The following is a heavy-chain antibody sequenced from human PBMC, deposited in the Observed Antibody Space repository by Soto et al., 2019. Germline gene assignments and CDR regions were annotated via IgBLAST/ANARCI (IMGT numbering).Heavy chain of an antibody. Sequence: GSLRLSCAASGFTLNSYAVSLVRQAPGKGLEWIGEIYHSGSTNYNPSLKSRVTISVDRSKNQFSLKLSSVTAADTAVYYCARGVGSGYYNEYFQHWGQGTLVTVSS. CDR1: GFTLNSYAV. V-gene: IGHV4-4*02. D-gene: IGHD3-3*01. CDR2: IYHSGST. CDR3: ARGVGSGYYNEYFQH. J-gene: IGHJ1*01.